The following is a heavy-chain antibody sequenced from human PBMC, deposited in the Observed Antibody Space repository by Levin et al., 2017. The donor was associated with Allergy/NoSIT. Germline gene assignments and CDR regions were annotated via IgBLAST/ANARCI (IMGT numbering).Heavy chain of an antibody. CDR3: ARARPYSGYGLFDY. Sequence: SETLSLTCTVSGGSISSSSYYWGWIRQPPGKGLEWIGSIYYSGSTYYNPSLKSRVTISVDTSKNQFSLKLSSVTAADTAVYYCARARPYSGYGLFDYWGQGTLVTVSS. V-gene: IGHV4-39*07. D-gene: IGHD5-12*01. CDR1: GGSISSSSYY. CDR2: IYYSGST. J-gene: IGHJ4*02.